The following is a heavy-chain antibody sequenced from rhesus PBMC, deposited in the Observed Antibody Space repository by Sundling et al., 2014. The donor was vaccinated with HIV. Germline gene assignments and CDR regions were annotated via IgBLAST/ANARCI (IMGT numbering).Heavy chain of an antibody. Sequence: QVQLQESGPGLVKPSETLSLTCAVSGGSFRGYHWGWIRQPPGKGLEWIGYTSGSSGSTDYSPSLKSRVTISTDTSKNHFSLKLSSLTAADTAVYYCARGLFGLVITPFDYWGQGVLVTVSA. CDR3: ARGLFGLVITPFDY. J-gene: IGHJ4*01. CDR1: GGSFRGYH. CDR2: TSGSSGST. D-gene: IGHD3-3*01. V-gene: IGHV4-165*01.